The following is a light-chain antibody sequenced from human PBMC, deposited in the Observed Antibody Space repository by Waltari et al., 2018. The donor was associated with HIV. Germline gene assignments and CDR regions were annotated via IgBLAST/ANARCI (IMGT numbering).Light chain of an antibody. J-gene: IGKJ1*01. CDR2: RAS. CDR1: QSISTW. V-gene: IGKV1-5*03. CDR3: QQYNTYSQT. Sequence: DVQMTQSPSTLSASVGDTVTIPCRASQSISTWLAWYQQKPGKAPKLLIYRASSLQSGVPSRFSGSGSETEFTLTINSLQPDDFATYYCQQYNTYSQTFGQGTKVDIK.